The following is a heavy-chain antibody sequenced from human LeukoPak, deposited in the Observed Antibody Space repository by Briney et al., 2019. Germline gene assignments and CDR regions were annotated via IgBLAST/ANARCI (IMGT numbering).Heavy chain of an antibody. Sequence: GASVKVSCKASGGTSSSYAISWVRQAPGQGLEWMGRIIPIFGIANYAQKFQGRVTITADKSTSTAYMELSSLRSEDTAVYYCARDQRIFHNPVPIFYYYGMDVWGQGTTVTVSS. CDR3: ARDQRIFHNPVPIFYYYGMDV. D-gene: IGHD2/OR15-2a*01. J-gene: IGHJ6*02. V-gene: IGHV1-69*04. CDR1: GGTSSSYA. CDR2: IIPIFGIA.